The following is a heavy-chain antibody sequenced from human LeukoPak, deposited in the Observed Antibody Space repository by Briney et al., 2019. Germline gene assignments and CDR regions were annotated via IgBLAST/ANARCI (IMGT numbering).Heavy chain of an antibody. Sequence: GGSLRLSCAASGFTFSNYAMRWVRQAPGKGLEYVSAISSNGGSTYYANSVKGRFTISRDNSKNTLYLQMGSLRAEDMAVYYCARVGSRNAFDIWGQGTMVTVSS. CDR2: ISSNGGST. CDR3: ARVGSRNAFDI. CDR1: GFTFSNYA. V-gene: IGHV3-64*01. J-gene: IGHJ3*02. D-gene: IGHD2-15*01.